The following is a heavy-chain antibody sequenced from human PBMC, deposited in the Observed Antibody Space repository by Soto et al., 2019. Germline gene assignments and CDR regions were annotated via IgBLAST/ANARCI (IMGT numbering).Heavy chain of an antibody. CDR1: GFTFSSYG. CDR3: ARDRGRSLPLLWFGELDY. V-gene: IGHV3-33*01. D-gene: IGHD3-10*01. Sequence: GGSLRLSCAASGFTFSSYGMHWVRQAPGKGLEWVAVIWYDGSNKYYADSVKGRFTISRDNSKNTLYLQMNSLRAEDTAVYYCARDRGRSLPLLWFGELDYWGQGTLVTVSS. J-gene: IGHJ4*02. CDR2: IWYDGSNK.